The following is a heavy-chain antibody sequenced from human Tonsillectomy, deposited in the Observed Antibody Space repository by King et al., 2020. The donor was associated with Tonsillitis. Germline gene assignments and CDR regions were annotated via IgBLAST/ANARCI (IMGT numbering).Heavy chain of an antibody. CDR3: AKIKLLWWGNDAFDI. Sequence: VQLVESGGGLVQPGGSLRLSCAASGFTFSSYWMSWVRQAPGKGLEWVANIKQDGSEKYYVDSVKGRFTISRDNTKNSLYLQMNSLRADDTAVYYCAKIKLLWWGNDAFDIWGQGTMVTVSS. D-gene: IGHD2-21*01. CDR1: GFTFSSYW. V-gene: IGHV3-7*01. CDR2: IKQDGSEK. J-gene: IGHJ3*02.